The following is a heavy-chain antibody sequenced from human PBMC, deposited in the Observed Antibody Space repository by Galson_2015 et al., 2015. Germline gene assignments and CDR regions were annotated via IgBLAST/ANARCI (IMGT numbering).Heavy chain of an antibody. CDR2: ISSSGSTI. CDR1: GFTFSSYE. D-gene: IGHD4-17*01. CDR3: ARVPYGDYRWGYFDY. V-gene: IGHV3-48*03. J-gene: IGHJ4*02. Sequence: SLRLSCAASGFTFSSYEMNWVRQAPGKGLEWVSYISSSGSTIYYADSVKGRFTISRDIAKNSLYLQMNSLRAEDTAVYYCARVPYGDYRWGYFDYWGQGTLVTVSS.